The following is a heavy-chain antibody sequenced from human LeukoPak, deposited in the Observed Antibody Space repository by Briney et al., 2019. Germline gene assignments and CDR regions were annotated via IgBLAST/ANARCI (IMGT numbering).Heavy chain of an antibody. Sequence: SQTLSLTCTVSGGSISSGGYYWSWIRQLPGKGLEWIGYVYYAGNTDYNPSLGGRATITVDTSKNQFSLKLTSVTAADTAVYYCASTGPDISGHYQAYWGQGTPVIVSS. J-gene: IGHJ4*02. CDR3: ASTGPDISGHYQAY. V-gene: IGHV4-61*08. CDR2: VYYAGNT. CDR1: GGSISSGGYY. D-gene: IGHD3-22*01.